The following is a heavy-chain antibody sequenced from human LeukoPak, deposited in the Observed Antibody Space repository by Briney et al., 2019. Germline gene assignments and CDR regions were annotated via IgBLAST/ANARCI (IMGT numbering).Heavy chain of an antibody. CDR2: IYWDDDR. CDR3: AHRKNYYDSSVFDN. D-gene: IGHD3-22*01. Sequence: SGPTLVNPTQTLTLTCTFSGVSLNTRGVGVGWIRQPPGRALEWLALIYWDDDRRYSPSLKSRLTITKDTPRNQVVLTMTNMDPVDTATYFCAHRKNYYDSSVFDNWGQGTLVTVSS. J-gene: IGHJ4*02. CDR1: GVSLNTRGVG. V-gene: IGHV2-5*02.